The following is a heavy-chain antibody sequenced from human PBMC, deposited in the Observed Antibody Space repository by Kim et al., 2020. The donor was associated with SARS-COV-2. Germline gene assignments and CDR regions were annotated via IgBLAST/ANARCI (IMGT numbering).Heavy chain of an antibody. Sequence: GGSLRLSCEASGYIFTTYWMHWVRQTPGKGLEWVARIDNDGIRTSYADSVKGRFIISRDNTKNTLYLQMHSLRAEDTAVYYCTRDLTAYDDYWGQGTLVTVSS. CDR3: TRDLTAYDDY. J-gene: IGHJ4*02. CDR1: GYIFTTYW. V-gene: IGHV3-74*01. D-gene: IGHD3-9*01. CDR2: IDNDGIRT.